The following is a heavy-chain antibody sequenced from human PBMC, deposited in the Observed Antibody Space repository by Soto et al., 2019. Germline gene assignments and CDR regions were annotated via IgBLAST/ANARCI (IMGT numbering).Heavy chain of an antibody. J-gene: IGHJ4*02. CDR1: GFTFSSYW. Sequence: EVQLVESGGGLVQPGGSLRLSCAASGFTFSSYWMTWARQAPGKGLEWVASMNRDGSEKRYVDSVEGRFTISRDNAKNSLLLQMNSLSPDDTAVYYCGRDVGRRFDYWGQGSLVTVSS. CDR2: MNRDGSEK. D-gene: IGHD3-16*01. V-gene: IGHV3-7*01. CDR3: GRDVGRRFDY.